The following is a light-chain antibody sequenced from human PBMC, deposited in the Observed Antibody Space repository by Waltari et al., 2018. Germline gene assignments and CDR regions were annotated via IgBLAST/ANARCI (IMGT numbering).Light chain of an antibody. CDR2: HTS. CDR1: PTVSGNY. CDR3: QEYGDTPPYT. J-gene: IGKJ2*01. Sequence: DIVMTQSPGTLSLSPGEEASLSCRASPTVSGNYSAWYQHKPGQTPRLLIYHTSARAAGVPDRFRGSGSGTDFTLTISRLEPEDFAVYYCQEYGDTPPYTFGQGTTVEIK. V-gene: IGKV3-20*01.